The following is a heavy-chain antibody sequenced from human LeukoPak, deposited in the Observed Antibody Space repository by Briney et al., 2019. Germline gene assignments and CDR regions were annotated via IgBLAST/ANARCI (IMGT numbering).Heavy chain of an antibody. D-gene: IGHD3-10*01. Sequence: GGSLRLSCAASGFTVNSIFMSWVRQAPGKGLEWISVLYSGGRTDCADSVKGRFTISRDNSKNMLYLQMNNLRPEDTAVYYCARENGRGVISPYFDSWGQGTLVTVSS. V-gene: IGHV3-66*01. J-gene: IGHJ4*02. CDR2: LYSGGRT. CDR3: ARENGRGVISPYFDS. CDR1: GFTVNSIF.